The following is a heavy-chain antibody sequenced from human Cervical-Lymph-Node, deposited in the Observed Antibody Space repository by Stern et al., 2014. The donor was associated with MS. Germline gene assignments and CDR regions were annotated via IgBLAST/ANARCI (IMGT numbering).Heavy chain of an antibody. CDR2: IYVSGGT. CDR3: AATQPLMGEDGSRLEAIDYYYGMDV. Sequence: VQLVESDPGLVKPSQTLSLTCTVSGGSISSRIYYWSWIRQAAGKGLEWIGRIYVSGGTNYNPSLGSRATISVDTAKNQISLRLSAVTAADTAVYFCAATQPLMGEDGSRLEAIDYYYGMDVWGQGTTVTVSS. CDR1: GGSISSRIYY. D-gene: IGHD3-16*01. J-gene: IGHJ6*02. V-gene: IGHV4-61*02.